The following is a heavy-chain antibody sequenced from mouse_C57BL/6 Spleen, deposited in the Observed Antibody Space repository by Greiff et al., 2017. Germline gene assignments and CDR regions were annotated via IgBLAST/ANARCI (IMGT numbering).Heavy chain of an antibody. Sequence: VHLVESGAELVKPGASVKISCKASGYTFTDYYINWVKQRPGQGLEWIGKIGPGSGSTYYNEKFKGKATLTADKSSSTAYMQLSSLTSEDSAVYFCAREGGNYVFYYYAMDYWGQGTSVTVSS. CDR1: GYTFTDYY. J-gene: IGHJ4*01. D-gene: IGHD2-1*01. CDR3: AREGGNYVFYYYAMDY. CDR2: IGPGSGST. V-gene: IGHV1-77*01.